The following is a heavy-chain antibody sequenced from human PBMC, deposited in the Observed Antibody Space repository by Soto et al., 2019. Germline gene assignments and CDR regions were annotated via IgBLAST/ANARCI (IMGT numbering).Heavy chain of an antibody. J-gene: IGHJ4*02. CDR3: ARRGVGCSTSSCYCDY. Sequence: EVQLVESGGGLVTPGGSLRLSCAASGFTFSAYSMNWVRQAPGKGLEWVSSIRSGGGSVEYADSVKGRFTISRDNAESSLYLQMNSLRVEDTAVYYCARRGVGCSTSSCYCDYWGQGTLVTVSS. CDR1: GFTFSAYS. D-gene: IGHD2-2*01. CDR2: IRSGGGSV. V-gene: IGHV3-21*06.